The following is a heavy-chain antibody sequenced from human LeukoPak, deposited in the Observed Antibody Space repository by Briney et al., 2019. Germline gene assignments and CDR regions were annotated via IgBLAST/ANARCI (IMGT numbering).Heavy chain of an antibody. J-gene: IGHJ6*02. V-gene: IGHV4-34*01. CDR3: ARWGSLMVYYGMDV. Sequence: SETLSLTCAVYGGSFSGYYWSWIRQPPGKGLEWIGEINHSGSTNYNPSLKSRVTISVDTSKNQFSLKLSSVTAADTAVYYCARWGSLMVYYGMDVWGQRTTVTVSS. D-gene: IGHD3-10*01. CDR2: INHSGST. CDR1: GGSFSGYY.